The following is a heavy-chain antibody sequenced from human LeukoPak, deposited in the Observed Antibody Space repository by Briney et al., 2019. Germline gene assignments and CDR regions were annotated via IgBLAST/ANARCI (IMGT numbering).Heavy chain of an antibody. CDR3: AKGYYDPLPGGYYYMDV. CDR2: ISGSGGTT. D-gene: IGHD3-3*01. J-gene: IGHJ6*03. CDR1: GFTFSSYA. Sequence: GGSLRLSCAASGFTFSSYAMSWVRQAPGKGLEWVSAISGSGGTTYYADSVKGRFTISRDNSKNTLYLQMNSLRAEGTAVYYCAKGYYDPLPGGYYYMDVWGKGTTVTVSS. V-gene: IGHV3-23*01.